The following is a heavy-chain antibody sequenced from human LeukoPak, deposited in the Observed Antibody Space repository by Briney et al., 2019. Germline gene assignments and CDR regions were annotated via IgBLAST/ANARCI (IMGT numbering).Heavy chain of an antibody. D-gene: IGHD1-14*01. CDR2: ISVSGGTI. CDR1: GFTFTNYA. V-gene: IGHV3-23*01. Sequence: GGSLRLSCAASGFTFTNYAMSWVREAPGKGLEWVSIISVSGGTIYYADSVKGRLTISRDNSKNTLYLQMNSLRAEDTAVYYCAKKLSGPSNQYFDCWGQGTLVTVSS. CDR3: AKKLSGPSNQYFDC. J-gene: IGHJ4*02.